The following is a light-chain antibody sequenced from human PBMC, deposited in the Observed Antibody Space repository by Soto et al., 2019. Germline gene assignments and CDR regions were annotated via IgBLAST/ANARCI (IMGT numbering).Light chain of an antibody. CDR2: GAS. CDR3: QQYGSSPET. Sequence: EIVLTHSPGTLSFSPVEIATLSFSSSQSVSSSYLAWYQQKPGQAPRLLIYGASSRATGIPDRFSGSGSGTDFTLTISRLEPEDFAVYYCQQYGSSPETFGQGTKVDI. CDR1: QSVSSSY. V-gene: IGKV3-20*01. J-gene: IGKJ1*01.